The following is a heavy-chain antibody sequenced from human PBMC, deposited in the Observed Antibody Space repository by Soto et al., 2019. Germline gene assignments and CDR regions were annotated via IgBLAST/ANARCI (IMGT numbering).Heavy chain of an antibody. CDR3: ARVSSSWYQDYFAY. V-gene: IGHV1-69*12. CDR2: IIPIFGTT. CDR1: GGTFSNYA. J-gene: IGHJ4*02. D-gene: IGHD6-13*01. Sequence: VQLVQSGAEVKKPGSSVKVSCKASGGTFSNYAISWVRQAPGQGLEWMGGIIPIFGTTNYAQRFQGRVTLTADESTSTPYMELSSLRSEDTAVYYCARVSSSWYQDYFAYWGQGTLVTVSS.